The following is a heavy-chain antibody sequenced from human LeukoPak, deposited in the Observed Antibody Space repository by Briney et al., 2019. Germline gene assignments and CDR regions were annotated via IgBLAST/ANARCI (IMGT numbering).Heavy chain of an antibody. CDR1: DDSINSYY. D-gene: IGHD1-26*01. CDR2: IHSCGAT. Sequence: SETLSLTCSVSDDSINSYYWSWIRQPPGKGLEWIGYIHSCGATHYNPSPKSRDTTSLDTSKNQFSLKLSYVTAADTAVYYCARLGSYSDHWGQGTLVTVSS. CDR3: ARLGSYSDH. J-gene: IGHJ5*02. V-gene: IGHV4-4*09.